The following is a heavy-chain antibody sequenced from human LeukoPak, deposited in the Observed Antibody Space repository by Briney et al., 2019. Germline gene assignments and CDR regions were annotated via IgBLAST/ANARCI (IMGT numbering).Heavy chain of an antibody. J-gene: IGHJ4*02. V-gene: IGHV1-8*03. D-gene: IGHD3-10*01. CDR3: ARGRLGFGELVYLDY. CDR2: MNPNSGNT. CDR1: GYTFTSYD. Sequence: ASVKVSCKASGYTFTSYDINWVRQATGQGLEWMGWMNPNSGNTGYAQKFQGRVTITRNTSISTAYMELSSLRTEDTAVYYCARGRLGFGELVYLDYWAREPWSPSPQ.